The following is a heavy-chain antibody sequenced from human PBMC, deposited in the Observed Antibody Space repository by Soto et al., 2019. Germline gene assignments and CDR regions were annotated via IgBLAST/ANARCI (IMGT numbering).Heavy chain of an antibody. D-gene: IGHD6-19*01. J-gene: IGHJ3*02. Sequence: GGSLRLSCAASGFTFSSYSMNWVRQAPGKGLEWVSYISSSSSTIYYADSVKGRFTISRDNAKNSLYLQMNSLRAEDTAVYYCARDRIAVVKPQNDAFDIWGQGTMVTVSS. CDR1: GFTFSSYS. V-gene: IGHV3-48*01. CDR2: ISSSSSTI. CDR3: ARDRIAVVKPQNDAFDI.